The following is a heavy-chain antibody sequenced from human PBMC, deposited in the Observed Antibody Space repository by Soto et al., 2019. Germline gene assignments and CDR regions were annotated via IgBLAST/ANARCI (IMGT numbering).Heavy chain of an antibody. CDR3: AKDGNANTIFGVVIWRHYGMDV. V-gene: IGHV3-30*18. J-gene: IGHJ6*02. CDR1: GFTFSSYG. D-gene: IGHD3-3*01. CDR2: ISYDGSNK. Sequence: QVQLVESGGGVVQPGRSLRLSCAASGFTFSSYGMHWVRQAPGKGLEWVAVISYDGSNKYYADSVKGRFTISRDNSKNTLYLQMNSLRAEDTAVYYCAKDGNANTIFGVVIWRHYGMDVWGQGTTVTVSS.